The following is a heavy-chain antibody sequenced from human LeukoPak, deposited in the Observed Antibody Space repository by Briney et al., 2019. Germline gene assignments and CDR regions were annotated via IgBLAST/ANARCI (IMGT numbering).Heavy chain of an antibody. CDR1: GGSISSYY. D-gene: IGHD1-26*01. V-gene: IGHV4-59*01. J-gene: IGHJ4*02. CDR3: ARAGSYHFDY. Sequence: SETLSLTCTVSGGSISSYYWSWIRQPPGKGLEWIGYIYYSGSTNYNPSLKGRVTISVDTSKNQFSLKLSSVTAADTAVYYCARAGSYHFDYWGQGTLVTVSS. CDR2: IYYSGST.